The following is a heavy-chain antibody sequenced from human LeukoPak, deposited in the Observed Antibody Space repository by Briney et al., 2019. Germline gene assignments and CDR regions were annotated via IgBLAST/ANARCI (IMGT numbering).Heavy chain of an antibody. V-gene: IGHV4-34*01. D-gene: IGHD2-2*02. J-gene: IGHJ5*02. CDR1: GGSFSGYY. Sequence: SETLSLTCAVYGGSFSGYYWSWIRQPPGKGLEWIGEINHSGSTNYNPPLKSRVTISVDTSKNQFSLKLSSVTAADTAVYYCARGFSPIFCSSTSCYKKKGWFDPWGQGTLVTVSS. CDR2: INHSGST. CDR3: ARGFSPIFCSSTSCYKKKGWFDP.